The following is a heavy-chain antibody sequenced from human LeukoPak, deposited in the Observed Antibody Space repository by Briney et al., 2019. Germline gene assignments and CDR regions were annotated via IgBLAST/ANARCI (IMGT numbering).Heavy chain of an antibody. J-gene: IGHJ4*02. CDR2: ISYDGSNK. CDR1: GFTFSSYA. V-gene: IGHV3-30-3*01. CDR3: ILAVAGTWVY. Sequence: GGSLRLSCAASGFTFSSYAMHWVRQAPGKGLEWVAVISYDGSNKYYADSVKGRFTISRDNSKNTLYLQMNSLRAEDTAVYYSILAVAGTWVYWGQGTLVTVSS. D-gene: IGHD6-19*01.